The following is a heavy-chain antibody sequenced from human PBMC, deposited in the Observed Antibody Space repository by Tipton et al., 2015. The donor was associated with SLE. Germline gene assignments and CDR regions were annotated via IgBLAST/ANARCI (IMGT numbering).Heavy chain of an antibody. CDR1: GYTFKSFA. CDR2: INPNSGGT. D-gene: IGHD1-26*01. J-gene: IGHJ5*02. CDR3: ASWGSGGSYLNWFDP. V-gene: IGHV1-2*02. Sequence: QVQLVQSGAELKKPGASVNVSCKTSGYTFKSFAITWVRQAPGQGLEWMGWINPNSGGTNYAQKFQGRVTMTRDTSISTAYMELGRLRSDDTAVYYRASWGSGGSYLNWFDPWGQGTLVTVSS.